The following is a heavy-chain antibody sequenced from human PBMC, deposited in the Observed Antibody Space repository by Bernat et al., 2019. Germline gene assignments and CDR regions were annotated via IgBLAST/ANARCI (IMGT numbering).Heavy chain of an antibody. D-gene: IGHD2-2*02. V-gene: IGHV3-48*02. CDR3: ARGCSSTSCHSFQH. CDR1: GFTFSSYS. CDR2: ITSSSSTI. J-gene: IGHJ1*01. Sequence: EVQLVESGGGLVQPGGSLRLSCAPSGFTFSSYSMNWVRQAPGKGLEWVSYITSSSSTICYADSVKGRFTISRDNAKNSMYLQMNSLRDEDTAVYYCARGCSSTSCHSFQHWGQGTLVTVSS.